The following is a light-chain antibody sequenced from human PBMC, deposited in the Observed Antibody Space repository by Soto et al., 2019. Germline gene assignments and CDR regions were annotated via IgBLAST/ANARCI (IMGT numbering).Light chain of an antibody. J-gene: IGKJ1*01. V-gene: IGKV1-5*03. CDR2: KAS. Sequence: DVQVTQSPSTLSATVEDRVTITCRASQSISSWLAWYQQKPGKAPKLLIYKASSLESGVPSRFSGSGSGTEFTLTISSLQPDDFATYYCQQYNSYSWTFGQGTKVDIK. CDR3: QQYNSYSWT. CDR1: QSISSW.